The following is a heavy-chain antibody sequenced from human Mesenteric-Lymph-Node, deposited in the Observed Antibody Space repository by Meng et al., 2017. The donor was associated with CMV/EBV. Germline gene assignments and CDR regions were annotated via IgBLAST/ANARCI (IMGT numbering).Heavy chain of an antibody. J-gene: IGHJ5*02. CDR3: ARDVRSGSYVNWFDP. D-gene: IGHD1-26*01. CDR2: ISSSSSYI. Sequence: GGSLRLSCAASGFTFSSYSMNWVRQAPGKGLEWVSSISSSSSYIYYADSVKGRFTISRDNAKNSLYLQMNRLRAEDTAVYYCARDVRSGSYVNWFDPWGQGTLVTVSS. V-gene: IGHV3-21*01. CDR1: GFTFSSYS.